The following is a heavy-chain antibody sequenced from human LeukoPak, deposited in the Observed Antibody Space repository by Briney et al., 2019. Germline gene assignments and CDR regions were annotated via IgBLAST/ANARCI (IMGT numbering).Heavy chain of an antibody. Sequence: ASVKVSCKASGYTFTGYYMHWVRQAPGQGLEWMGWINPNSGGTNYAQKFQGRVTMTRETSISTAYMELSRLRSDDTAVYYCARDLGSGVLMGWFDPWGQGTLVTVSS. J-gene: IGHJ5*02. CDR1: GYTFTGYY. V-gene: IGHV1-2*02. D-gene: IGHD3-10*01. CDR2: INPNSGGT. CDR3: ARDLGSGVLMGWFDP.